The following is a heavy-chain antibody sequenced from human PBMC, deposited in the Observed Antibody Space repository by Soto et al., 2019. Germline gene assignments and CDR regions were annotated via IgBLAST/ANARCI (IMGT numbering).Heavy chain of an antibody. CDR1: GFSLSNARMG. D-gene: IGHD3-3*01. Sequence: SGPTLVNPTETLTLTCTVSGFSLSNARMGVSWIRQPPGKALEWLAHIFSNDEKSYSTSLKSRLTISKDTSKSQVVLTMTNMDPVDTATYYCARIRAGYDFWSGYYPTIDYWGQGTLVTVSS. J-gene: IGHJ4*02. V-gene: IGHV2-26*01. CDR2: IFSNDEK. CDR3: ARIRAGYDFWSGYYPTIDY.